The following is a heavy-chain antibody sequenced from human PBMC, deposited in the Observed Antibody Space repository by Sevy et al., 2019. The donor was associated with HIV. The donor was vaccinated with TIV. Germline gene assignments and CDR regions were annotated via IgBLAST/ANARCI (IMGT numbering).Heavy chain of an antibody. CDR2: ISSTSSYI. J-gene: IGHJ5*02. D-gene: IGHD6-19*01. Sequence: GGSLRISCAASGFTFSTYSMNWVRQAPGKGLEWVSSISSTSSYIDYAYSVKGRFTISRDNAKNSLYLQMNNLRAEDTAVCYCARDYNSGWRKFNLFDPRGQGTLVTVSS. V-gene: IGHV3-21*01. CDR3: ARDYNSGWRKFNLFDP. CDR1: GFTFSTYS.